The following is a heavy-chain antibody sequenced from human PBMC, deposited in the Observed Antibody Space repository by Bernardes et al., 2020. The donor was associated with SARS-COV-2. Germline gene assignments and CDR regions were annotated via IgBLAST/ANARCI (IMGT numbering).Heavy chain of an antibody. CDR1: GGSFSGYY. D-gene: IGHD2-15*01. J-gene: IGHJ3*02. Sequence: SETLSLTCAVYGGSFSGYYWSWIRQPPGKGLEWIGEINDSGSTNYNPSLKSRVTISVDTSKNQFSLKLSSVTAADTAVYYCARWGDIVVVVAATPGNAFDIWGQGTMVTVSS. V-gene: IGHV4-34*01. CDR2: INDSGST. CDR3: ARWGDIVVVVAATPGNAFDI.